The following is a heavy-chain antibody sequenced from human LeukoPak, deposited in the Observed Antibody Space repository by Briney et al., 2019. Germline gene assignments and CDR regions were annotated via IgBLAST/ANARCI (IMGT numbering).Heavy chain of an antibody. Sequence: GGSLRLSCAASGFTFSSYGMHWVRQAPGKGLEWVAVIWYDGSNKYYADSVKGRFTIPRDNSKNTLYLQMNSLRAEDTAVYYCAREYCSSTSCYINWFDPWGQGTLVTVSS. J-gene: IGHJ5*02. D-gene: IGHD2-2*02. V-gene: IGHV3-33*01. CDR2: IWYDGSNK. CDR1: GFTFSSYG. CDR3: AREYCSSTSCYINWFDP.